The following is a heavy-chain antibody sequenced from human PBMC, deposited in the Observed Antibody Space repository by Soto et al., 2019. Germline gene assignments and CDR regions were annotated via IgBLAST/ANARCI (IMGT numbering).Heavy chain of an antibody. J-gene: IGHJ6*03. V-gene: IGHV1-18*01. Sequence: QVPLVQSGAEVKKPGASVKVSCKASGYTFTSYGIIWVRQAPGQGLEWMGWISAYNGNTNYAQKLQGRVTMTTDTSTSTAYMELRSLRSDDTAVYYCARQIRFLEWLETYYYYYMDVWGKGTTVTVSS. CDR1: GYTFTSYG. CDR2: ISAYNGNT. CDR3: ARQIRFLEWLETYYYYYMDV. D-gene: IGHD3-3*01.